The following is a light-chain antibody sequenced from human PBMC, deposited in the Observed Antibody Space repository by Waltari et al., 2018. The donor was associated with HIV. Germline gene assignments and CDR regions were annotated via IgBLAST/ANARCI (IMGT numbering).Light chain of an antibody. J-gene: IGLJ3*02. CDR1: SDDVGYYNY. Sequence: QSALTQPASVSGSPGQSIVISCTGTSDDVGYYNYVSWYQQHPGKVPKLVIYDVTSRPSGRSNRFSGSKSGNTASLTISGLRADDEADYYCSSYVGSSTSWLFGGGTKLTV. V-gene: IGLV2-14*03. CDR3: SSYVGSSTSWL. CDR2: DVT.